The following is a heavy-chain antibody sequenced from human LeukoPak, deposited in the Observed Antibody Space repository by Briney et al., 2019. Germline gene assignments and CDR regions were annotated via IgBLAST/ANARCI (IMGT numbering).Heavy chain of an antibody. CDR2: INHSGST. D-gene: IGHD5-24*01. V-gene: IGHV4-34*01. CDR1: GGSFSGYY. CDR3: ARENRATISY. Sequence: SETLSLTCAVYGGSFSGYYWSWIRQPPGKGLEWIGEINHSGSTNYNPSLKSRVTISVDTSKNQFSLKLSSVTAADTAVYYCARENRATISYWGQGTLVTVSS. J-gene: IGHJ4*02.